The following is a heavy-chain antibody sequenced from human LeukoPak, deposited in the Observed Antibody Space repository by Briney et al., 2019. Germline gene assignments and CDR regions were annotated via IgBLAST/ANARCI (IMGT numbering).Heavy chain of an antibody. CDR1: GYTFTGYY. CDR3: ARGGSGLSY. D-gene: IGHD3-3*01. CDR2: INPNSGGT. Sequence: ASVKVSCKASGYTFTGYYMHWVRQAPGQGLEWMGWINPNSGGTNYAQKFQGRVTMTRETTISTAYMELTRLTSDDTAFYFCARGGSGLSYWGQGTLVTVSS. V-gene: IGHV1-2*02. J-gene: IGHJ4*02.